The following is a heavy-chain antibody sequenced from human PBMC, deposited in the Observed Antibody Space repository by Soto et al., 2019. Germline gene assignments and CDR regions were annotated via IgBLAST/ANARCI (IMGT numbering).Heavy chain of an antibody. CDR3: ARGPGYGDYIFDY. Sequence: SETLSLTCAVYGGSFSGYYWSWIRQPPGKGLEWIGEINHSGSTNYNPSLKSRVTISVDTSKNQFSLKLSSVTAADTAVYYCARGPGYGDYIFDYWGQGTLSPSPQ. J-gene: IGHJ4*02. CDR1: GGSFSGYY. CDR2: INHSGST. V-gene: IGHV4-34*01. D-gene: IGHD4-17*01.